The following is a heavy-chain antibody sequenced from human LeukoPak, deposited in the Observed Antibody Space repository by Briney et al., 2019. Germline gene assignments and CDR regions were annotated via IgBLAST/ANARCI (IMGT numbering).Heavy chain of an antibody. CDR2: IDPSDSYT. J-gene: IGHJ5*02. Sequence: GESLQISCKGSGYSFTSYWISWVRQMPGKGLEWMGRIDPSDSYTNYSPSSQGHVTISADKSISTAYLQWSSLKASDTAMYYCARRLNYYGSGSYPEWFDPWGQGTLVTVSS. CDR3: ARRLNYYGSGSYPEWFDP. V-gene: IGHV5-10-1*01. D-gene: IGHD3-10*01. CDR1: GYSFTSYW.